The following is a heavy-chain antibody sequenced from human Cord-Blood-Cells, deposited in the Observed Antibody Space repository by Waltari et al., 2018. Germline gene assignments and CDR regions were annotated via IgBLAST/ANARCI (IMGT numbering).Heavy chain of an antibody. D-gene: IGHD2-15*01. J-gene: IGHJ4*02. CDR2: ISSSSSYI. Sequence: EVQLVESGGGLVKPGGSLRLSCAASGFTFSSYSMNWVRQAPGKGLEWVSSISSSSSYIYYADSVNGRFTISRDNAKNSLYLQMNSLRAEDTAVYYCARVPGWSYYFDYWGQGTLVTVSS. V-gene: IGHV3-21*01. CDR1: GFTFSSYS. CDR3: ARVPGWSYYFDY.